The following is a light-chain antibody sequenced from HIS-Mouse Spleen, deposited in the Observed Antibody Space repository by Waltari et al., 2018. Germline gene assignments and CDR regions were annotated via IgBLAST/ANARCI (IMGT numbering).Light chain of an antibody. CDR3: YSTDSSGNHRV. V-gene: IGLV3-10*01. Sequence: SYELTQPTSVSVSPGQTARITCSGDALPKKYAYWYQQKSGQAPVLVIYEDSKRPSGIPVRFSGSSSGTMATLTISGAQVEDEADYYWYSTDSSGNHRVFGGGTKLTVL. CDR2: EDS. J-gene: IGLJ2*01. CDR1: ALPKKY.